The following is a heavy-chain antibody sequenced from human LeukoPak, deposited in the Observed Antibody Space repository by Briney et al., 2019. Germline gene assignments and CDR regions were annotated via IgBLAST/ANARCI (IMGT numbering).Heavy chain of an antibody. CDR3: ARATSSASHSSSWFLPFDY. D-gene: IGHD6-13*01. CDR1: GGTFSSYA. CDR2: IIPIFGTA. V-gene: IGHV1-69*13. Sequence: SVKVSCKASGGTFSSYAISWVRQAPGQGLEWMGGIIPIFGTANYAQKFQGRVTITADESTSTAYMELSSLRSEDTAVYYCARATSSASHSSSWFLPFDYWGQGTLVNVSS. J-gene: IGHJ4*02.